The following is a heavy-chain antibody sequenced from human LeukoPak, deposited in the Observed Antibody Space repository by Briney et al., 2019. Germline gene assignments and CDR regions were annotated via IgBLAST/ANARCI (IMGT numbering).Heavy chain of an antibody. J-gene: IGHJ4*02. V-gene: IGHV3-21*01. CDR2: ISSSSSYI. CDR3: ARGDYDSSGHYFRRPLDY. D-gene: IGHD3-22*01. CDR1: GFTFSSYS. Sequence: GGSLRLSCAASGFTFSSYSMNWVRQAPGKGLEWVSSISSSSSYIYYADSVKGRFTISRDNAKNSLYLQMNSLRAEDTAVYYCARGDYDSSGHYFRRPLDYWGQGTLVTVSS.